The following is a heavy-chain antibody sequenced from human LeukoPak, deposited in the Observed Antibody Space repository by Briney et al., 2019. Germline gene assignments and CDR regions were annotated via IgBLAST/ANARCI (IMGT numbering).Heavy chain of an antibody. V-gene: IGHV3-53*01. CDR2: IYSGGST. D-gene: IGHD3-3*01. CDR1: GFTVSSNY. Sequence: GGSLRLSCAASGFTVSSNYMSWVRQAPGKGLEGVSVIYSGGSTYYADSVKGRFTISRDNSKNTLYLQMNSLRAEDTAVYYCARITTGPGAFDIWGQGTMVTVSS. J-gene: IGHJ3*02. CDR3: ARITTGPGAFDI.